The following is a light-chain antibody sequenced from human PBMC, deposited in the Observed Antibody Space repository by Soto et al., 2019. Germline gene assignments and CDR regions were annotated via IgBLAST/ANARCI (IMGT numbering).Light chain of an antibody. CDR3: SSYSSSSTLVV. Sequence: QSALTQPASVSGSPGQSITISCTGTSSDVGGFLYVSWFQQHPGKAPKLMIYAVSNRPSGISNRFSGSTSGNTASLTISGLQAEDEADYYCSSYSSSSTLVVFGGGTKLTVL. CDR1: SSDVGGFLY. V-gene: IGLV2-14*01. J-gene: IGLJ2*01. CDR2: AVS.